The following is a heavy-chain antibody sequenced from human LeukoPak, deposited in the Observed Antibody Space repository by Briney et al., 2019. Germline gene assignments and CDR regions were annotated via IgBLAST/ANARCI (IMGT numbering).Heavy chain of an antibody. CDR1: GYSFTNYW. CDR2: IYPSDSET. D-gene: IGHD4/OR15-4a*01. V-gene: IGHV5-51*01. CDR3: ARHVFHMVRTYHFDY. J-gene: IGHJ4*02. Sequence: GESLKISCKGSGYSFTNYWIGWVRQMPGKGLEWMGIIYPSDSETTYSPSFQGQVTMSVDKSISTAYLQWNSLKASDTAMYYCARHVFHMVRTYHFDYWGQGTLVTVSS.